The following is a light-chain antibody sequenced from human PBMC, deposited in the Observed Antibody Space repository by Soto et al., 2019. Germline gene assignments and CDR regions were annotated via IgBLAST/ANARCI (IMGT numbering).Light chain of an antibody. J-gene: IGKJ5*01. V-gene: IGKV3-15*01. CDR2: GAY. CDR1: ESVSSN. CDR3: QQYNSWPPIT. Sequence: EVVMTQSPATLSVSRGERATISCRASESVSSNLAWYQQRPGQAPRLVIYGAYTRANGIPARFSGGGSGTEFTLPISSLQSEDFAVYYCQQYNSWPPITFGQGTRLEIK.